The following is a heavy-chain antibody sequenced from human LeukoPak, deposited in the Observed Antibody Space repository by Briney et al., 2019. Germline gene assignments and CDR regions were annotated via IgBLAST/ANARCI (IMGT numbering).Heavy chain of an antibody. V-gene: IGHV1-69*05. Sequence: SVKVSCKASGGTFSSYAISWVRQAPGQGLEWMGGIIPIFGTANYAQKFQGRVTITTDESTSTAYMELSSLRSEDTAVYYCASNVKPKYCSSTSCYTPHYYYYYYMDVWGKGTTVTVSS. J-gene: IGHJ6*03. CDR3: ASNVKPKYCSSTSCYTPHYYYYYYMDV. CDR2: IIPIFGTA. D-gene: IGHD2-2*02. CDR1: GGTFSSYA.